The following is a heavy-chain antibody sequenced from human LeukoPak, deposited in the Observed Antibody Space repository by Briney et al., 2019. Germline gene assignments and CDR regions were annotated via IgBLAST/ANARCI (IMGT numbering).Heavy chain of an antibody. V-gene: IGHV3-7*04. CDR1: GFTFSTHW. Sequence: GGSLRLSCVASGFTFSTHWVSWVRQAPGKGLEWVANIKEDGSTTDYVDSVKGRFTISRDNAKNSVFLQMNSLRAEDTAVYYCARGNFFGDSLGYDAFDIWGQATMVTVSS. CDR2: IKEDGSTT. CDR3: ARGNFFGDSLGYDAFDI. D-gene: IGHD2-21*01. J-gene: IGHJ3*02.